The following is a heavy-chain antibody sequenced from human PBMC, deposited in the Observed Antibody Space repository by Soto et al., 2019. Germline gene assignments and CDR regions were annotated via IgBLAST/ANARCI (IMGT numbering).Heavy chain of an antibody. CDR1: GFTFSSYG. CDR2: IWYDGSNK. CDR3: ARDPYGGDLSPIDY. J-gene: IGHJ4*02. V-gene: IGHV3-33*01. D-gene: IGHD2-21*01. Sequence: GGSLRLSFAASGFTFSSYGMHWVRQAPGKGLEWVAVIWYDGSNKYYADSVKGRFTISRDNSKNTLYLQMNSLRAEDTAVYYCARDPYGGDLSPIDYWGQGTLVTVSS.